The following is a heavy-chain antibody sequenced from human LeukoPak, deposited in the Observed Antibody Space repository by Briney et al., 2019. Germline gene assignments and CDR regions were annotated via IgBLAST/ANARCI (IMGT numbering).Heavy chain of an antibody. V-gene: IGHV3-53*01. CDR2: IYSGGST. D-gene: IGHD3-22*01. CDR3: ARPYDSGGYYAFDI. CDR1: GFTVKSNY. J-gene: IGHJ3*02. Sequence: GGSLRLSCAASGFTVKSNYMSWVRQAPGKGLEWVSVIYSGGSTYYADSVKGRLTISRDNSKNMLYLQMNSLRAEDTAVYYCARPYDSGGYYAFDIWGQGTMVTVSS.